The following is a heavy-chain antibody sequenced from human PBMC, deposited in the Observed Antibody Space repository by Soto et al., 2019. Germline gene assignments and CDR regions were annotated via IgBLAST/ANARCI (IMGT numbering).Heavy chain of an antibody. D-gene: IGHD3-10*01. V-gene: IGHV3-23*01. J-gene: IGHJ4*02. Sequence: GGSLRLSCAASGFTFSSYAMSWVRQAPGKGLEWVSAISGSGGSTYYADSVKGRFTISRDNSKNMLYLQMNSLRAEDTAVYYCAKGLLWFGKSEYYFDYWGQGTLVTVSS. CDR2: ISGSGGST. CDR3: AKGLLWFGKSEYYFDY. CDR1: GFTFSSYA.